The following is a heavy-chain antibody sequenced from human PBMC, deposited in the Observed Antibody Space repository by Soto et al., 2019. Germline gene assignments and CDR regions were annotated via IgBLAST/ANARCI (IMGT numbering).Heavy chain of an antibody. J-gene: IGHJ6*02. D-gene: IGHD1-7*01. CDR1: GYSFTSYW. V-gene: IGHV5-10-1*01. CDR3: ARHEGAGTTLYYGMDV. Sequence: GESLKISCKGSGYSFTSYWIGWVRQMPGKGLEWMGRIDPSDSYTNYSPSFQGHVTISADKSISTAYLQWSSLKASDTAMYYCARHEGAGTTLYYGMDVWGQGTTVTVSS. CDR2: IDPSDSYT.